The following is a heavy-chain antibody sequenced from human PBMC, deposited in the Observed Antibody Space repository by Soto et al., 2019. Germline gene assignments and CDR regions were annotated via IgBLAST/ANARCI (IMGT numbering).Heavy chain of an antibody. CDR3: AKNSLYLQMNSLRDEDTAVYYCATWRGGFDI. CDR1: GGSIYRSNDY. D-gene: IGHD2-21*01. CDR2: TYYNGNA. J-gene: IGHJ3*02. V-gene: IGHV4-39*01. Sequence: SETLSLTCNVSGGSIYRSNDYWDWLRQPPGKGLEWIGTTYYNGNAYYNPSLRSRVSMSVDTSKNQFSLKLISVKGRFTISRDNAKNSLYLQMNSLRDEDTAVYYCATWRGGFDIWGQGTMVTVSS.